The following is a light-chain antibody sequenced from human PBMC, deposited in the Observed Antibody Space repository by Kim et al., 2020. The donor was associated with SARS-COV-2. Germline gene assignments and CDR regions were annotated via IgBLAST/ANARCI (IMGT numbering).Light chain of an antibody. V-gene: IGLV2-8*01. CDR2: EVS. Sequence: QSALTQPPSASGSPGQSITISCTGSSSDIGGYNYVSWYQQHPGKAPKLMIYEVSERPSGVPDRFSGSKSGNTASLTVSGLQAEGEAGYYCSSYAGSNIVVFGGGTQLTVL. J-gene: IGLJ2*01. CDR1: SSDIGGYNY. CDR3: SSYAGSNIVV.